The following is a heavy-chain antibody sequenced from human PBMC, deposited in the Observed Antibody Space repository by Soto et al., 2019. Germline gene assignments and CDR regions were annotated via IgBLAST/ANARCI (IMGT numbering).Heavy chain of an antibody. J-gene: IGHJ6*03. CDR3: ARVYCSGGSCYLGFGWYYYYMDV. Sequence: ASVKVSCKASGYTFTNYGITWVRQAPGQGLEWMGWISAYNGNTNYAQKLQGRVTMTTDTSTSTAYMELRSLRSDDTAVYYCARVYCSGGSCYLGFGWYYYYMDVWGKGTTVTVSS. CDR2: ISAYNGNT. D-gene: IGHD2-15*01. CDR1: GYTFTNYG. V-gene: IGHV1-18*01.